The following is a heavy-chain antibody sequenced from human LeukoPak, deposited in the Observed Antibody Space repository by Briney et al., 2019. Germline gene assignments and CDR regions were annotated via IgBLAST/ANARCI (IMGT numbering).Heavy chain of an antibody. Sequence: PGGSLRLSCAASGFTFSRYWMAWVRQAPGKGLEWVANIKQDGSEKYYVDSVKGRFTISRDNAKNSLYLQMNSLRAEDTAVYYCARDPVVVARGDSFDIWGRGTMVTVS. CDR1: GFTFSRYW. J-gene: IGHJ3*02. CDR2: IKQDGSEK. CDR3: ARDPVVVARGDSFDI. D-gene: IGHD2-2*01. V-gene: IGHV3-7*04.